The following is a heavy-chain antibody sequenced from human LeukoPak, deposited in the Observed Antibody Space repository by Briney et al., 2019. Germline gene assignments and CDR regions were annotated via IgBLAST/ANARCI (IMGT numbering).Heavy chain of an antibody. V-gene: IGHV3-21*01. CDR3: ARNTYYYDSSGIDY. J-gene: IGHJ4*02. Sequence: PGGSLRLSRAASGFTFISYRMNWVRQAPGKGLESVSSISRSSSHINYADSVKGRLTIPRDNAKNSLHLQMNSLSDEDTAVYYCARNTYYYDSSGIDYWGQGTLVTVSS. D-gene: IGHD3-22*01. CDR1: GFTFISYR. CDR2: ISRSSSHI.